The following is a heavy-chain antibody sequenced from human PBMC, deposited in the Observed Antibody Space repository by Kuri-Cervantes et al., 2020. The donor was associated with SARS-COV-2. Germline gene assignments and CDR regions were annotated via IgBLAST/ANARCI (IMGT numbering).Heavy chain of an antibody. CDR2: ISWNSGSI. CDR1: GFTFDDYA. V-gene: IGHV3-9*01. Sequence: SLKISCAASGFTFDDYAMHWVRQAPGKGLEWVSGISWNSGSIGYADSVKGRFTISRDNAKNSLYLQMYSLRAEDTALYYCARTLGEDIVVVPAATFDYWGQGTLVTVSS. CDR3: ARTLGEDIVVVPAATFDY. D-gene: IGHD2-2*01. J-gene: IGHJ4*02.